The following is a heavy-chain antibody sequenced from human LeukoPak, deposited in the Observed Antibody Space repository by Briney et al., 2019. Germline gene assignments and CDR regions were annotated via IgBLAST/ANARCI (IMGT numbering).Heavy chain of an antibody. Sequence: PSETLSLTCTVSGGSISSGSYYWSWIRQPAGKGLEWIGRIYTSGSTNYNPSLKSRVTISVDTSKNQFSLKLSSVTAADTAVYYCARDRLDDILTGYPRGWFDPWGQGTLVTVSS. D-gene: IGHD3-9*01. CDR2: IYTSGST. CDR3: ARDRLDDILTGYPRGWFDP. J-gene: IGHJ5*02. V-gene: IGHV4-61*02. CDR1: GGSISSGSYY.